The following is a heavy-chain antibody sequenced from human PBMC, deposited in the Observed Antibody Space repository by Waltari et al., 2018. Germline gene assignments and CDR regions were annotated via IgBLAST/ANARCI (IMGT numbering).Heavy chain of an antibody. CDR2: IHSSGST. CDR1: GGSISSYY. Sequence: QVQLQESGPGLVKPSETLSLTCTVSGGSISSYYWRWIRQPPGKGLEWIGYIHSSGSTNYNPSLKSRVTISLDTSKNQFSLKLNSVTAADTAVYYCARADGYSYGFRFDYWGQGTLVTVSS. J-gene: IGHJ4*02. D-gene: IGHD5-18*01. V-gene: IGHV4-59*01. CDR3: ARADGYSYGFRFDY.